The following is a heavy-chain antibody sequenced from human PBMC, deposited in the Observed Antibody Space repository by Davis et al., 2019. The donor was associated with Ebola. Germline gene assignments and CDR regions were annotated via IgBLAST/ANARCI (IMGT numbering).Heavy chain of an antibody. J-gene: IGHJ4*02. CDR2: INHSGST. CDR3: ARMDSQQWLVLDY. V-gene: IGHV4-34*01. CDR1: GGSFSGYY. Sequence: PSETLSLTCAVYGGSFSGYYWSWIRQPPGKGLEWIGEINHSGSTNYNPSLKSRVTISVDTSKNQFSLKLSSVTAADTAVYYCARMDSQQWLVLDYWGQGTLVTVSS. D-gene: IGHD6-19*01.